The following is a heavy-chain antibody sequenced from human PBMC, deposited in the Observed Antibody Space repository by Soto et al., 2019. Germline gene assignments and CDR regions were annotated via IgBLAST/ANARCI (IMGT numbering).Heavy chain of an antibody. V-gene: IGHV3-15*07. CDR1: GLTFSNAW. J-gene: IGHJ4*02. D-gene: IGHD2-15*01. Sequence: EVQLVESGGGLVQPGGSLRLSCAASGLTFSNAWMNWVRQAPGKGLEWVGRIKSKTDGGTTDYAAPVKGRFTIPRDDSKNTLYLQMNSLKTEDTAVYYCTTLSLYCSGGSCYSEDYWGQGTLVTVSS. CDR2: IKSKTDGGTT. CDR3: TTLSLYCSGGSCYSEDY.